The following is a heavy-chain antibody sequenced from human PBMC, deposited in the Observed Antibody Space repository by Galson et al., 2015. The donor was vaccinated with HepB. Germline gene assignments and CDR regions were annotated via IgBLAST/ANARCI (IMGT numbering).Heavy chain of an antibody. Sequence: SLRLHCAASGFTFSSYSMNWVRQAPGKGLEWVSSISSSSSYIYYADSVKGRFTIARDNAKNSLYLQMNILSAEDTAVYYCARDTSGSSGWLPYYYYGMDVWGQGTTVTVSS. CDR1: GFTFSSYS. D-gene: IGHD6-19*01. V-gene: IGHV3-21*01. CDR2: ISSSSSYI. CDR3: ARDTSGSSGWLPYYYYGMDV. J-gene: IGHJ6*02.